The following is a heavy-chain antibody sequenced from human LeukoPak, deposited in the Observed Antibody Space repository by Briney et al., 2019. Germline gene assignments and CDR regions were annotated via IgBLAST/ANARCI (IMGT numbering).Heavy chain of an antibody. CDR3: AKGYSNYILTIVN. J-gene: IGHJ4*02. V-gene: IGHV3-23*01. CDR1: GFTFNNYA. D-gene: IGHD4-11*01. CDR2: LSGGAGRT. Sequence: GGSLRLSCAASGFTFNNYAMNWVRQAPGKGLEWVSALSGGAGRTYYADSVKGRFTISRDNSKNTLCLQMNSLSAEDTAVYYCAKGYSNYILTIVNWGQGTLVTVSS.